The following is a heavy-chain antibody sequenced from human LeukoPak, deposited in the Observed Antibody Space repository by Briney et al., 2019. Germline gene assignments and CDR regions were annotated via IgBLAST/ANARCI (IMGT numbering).Heavy chain of an antibody. Sequence: SVKLSCKVSVGTLSSYAITWVRQAPGQGLEWMGGIIPIFGTANYAQKFQGRVTITTDESTTTAYMELSSLRSEDTAVYYCARAGFWSGYYYYYMDVWGKGTTVTVSS. CDR1: VGTLSSYA. D-gene: IGHD3-3*01. J-gene: IGHJ6*03. CDR3: ARAGFWSGYYYYYMDV. CDR2: IIPIFGTA. V-gene: IGHV1-69*05.